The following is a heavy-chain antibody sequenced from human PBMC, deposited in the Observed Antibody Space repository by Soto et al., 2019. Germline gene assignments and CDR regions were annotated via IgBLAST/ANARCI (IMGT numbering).Heavy chain of an antibody. V-gene: IGHV3-49*04. CDR3: TRGEGGWSGYDDY. CDR2: IRNKTFGGTT. J-gene: IGHJ4*02. CDR1: GFTCADYA. D-gene: IGHD3-3*01. Sequence: GGSVRLSCTTSGFTCADYAMSWVRQAPGKGLDWVGFIRNKTFGGTTEYAASVRGRFTISRDDSKSIAYLQMNSLKTDDTAVYYCTRGEGGWSGYDDYWGGGNLVTVSA.